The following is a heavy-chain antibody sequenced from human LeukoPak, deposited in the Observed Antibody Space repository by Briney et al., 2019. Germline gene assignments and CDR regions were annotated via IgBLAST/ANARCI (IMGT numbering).Heavy chain of an antibody. D-gene: IGHD3-22*01. CDR1: GYTFTSYH. V-gene: IGHV1-8*01. CDR2: MNPNSGNT. CDR3: ARYYYDSSGPDQAYYLDY. J-gene: IGHJ4*02. Sequence: ASVKVSCKASGYTFTSYHINWVRQATGQGLEWMGWMNPNSGNTGYAQKFQGRVTMTRNTSISTAYMELSSLRSEDTAVYYCARYYYDSSGPDQAYYLDYWGQGTLVTVSS.